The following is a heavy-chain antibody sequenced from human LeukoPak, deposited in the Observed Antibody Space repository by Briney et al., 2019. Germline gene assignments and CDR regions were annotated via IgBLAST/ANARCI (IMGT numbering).Heavy chain of an antibody. J-gene: IGHJ3*02. Sequence: GGSLRLSCAASGFTFSSYGTHWVRQAPGKGLEWVAFIRYDGSNKYYADSVKGRFTISRDNSKNTLYLQMNSLRAEDTAVYYCAKDWPDGLHDAFDIWGQGTMVTVSS. CDR1: GFTFSSYG. V-gene: IGHV3-30*02. D-gene: IGHD5-24*01. CDR3: AKDWPDGLHDAFDI. CDR2: IRYDGSNK.